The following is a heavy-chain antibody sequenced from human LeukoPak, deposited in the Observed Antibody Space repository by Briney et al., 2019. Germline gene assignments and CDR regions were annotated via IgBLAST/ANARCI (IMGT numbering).Heavy chain of an antibody. CDR2: MYYTGNT. D-gene: IGHD1-1*01. CDR1: GGPLTSYY. Sequence: SETLSLTCTVSGGPLTSYYWTWIRQPPGKALEWIAYMYYTGNTHWNPSLKSRVTISVDTSKNQFSLKVNSVTAADTAVYYCARTPGGGYYYYMDVWGKGTTVTVSS. CDR3: ARTPGGGYYYYMDV. V-gene: IGHV4-59*01. J-gene: IGHJ6*03.